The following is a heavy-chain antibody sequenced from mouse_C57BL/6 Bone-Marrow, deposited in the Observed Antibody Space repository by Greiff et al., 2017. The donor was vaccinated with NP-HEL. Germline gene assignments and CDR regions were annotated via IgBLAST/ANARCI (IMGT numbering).Heavy chain of an antibody. J-gene: IGHJ2*01. CDR3: ARRISYDYGSRGAWFAY. CDR1: GYTFTSYW. Sequence: QVQLQQPGAELVKPGASVKLSCKASGYTFTSYWMQWVKQRPGQGLEWIGEIDPSDSYTNYNQKFKGKATLTVDTSSSTAYMQLSSLTSEDAAVYDCARRISYDYGSRGAWFAYWGQGTTLTVSS. V-gene: IGHV1-50*01. CDR2: IDPSDSYT. D-gene: IGHD1-1*01.